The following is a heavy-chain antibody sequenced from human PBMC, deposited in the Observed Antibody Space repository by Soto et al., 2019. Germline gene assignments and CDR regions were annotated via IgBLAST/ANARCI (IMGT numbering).Heavy chain of an antibody. J-gene: IGHJ5*02. V-gene: IGHV1-18*01. CDR2: LSPYNSNT. Sequence: QVQLEQTGAEMKKPGASVKVSCKASGYTFSSYGISWVRQAPGQGLEWMGWLSPYNSNTKYAQKFQGRVTMTTDTSTSTAYMELRSLRSDDTAVYYCAREIYSTSGFDPWGQGTLVTVSS. CDR1: GYTFSSYG. CDR3: AREIYSTSGFDP. D-gene: IGHD5-12*01.